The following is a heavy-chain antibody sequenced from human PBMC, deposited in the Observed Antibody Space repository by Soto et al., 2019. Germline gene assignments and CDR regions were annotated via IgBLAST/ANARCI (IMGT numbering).Heavy chain of an antibody. V-gene: IGHV3-23*01. J-gene: IGHJ4*02. CDR2: VSIGGST. D-gene: IGHD2-15*01. Sequence: DVQLLEPGGGLVQPEGSLRLSCAASGFTFSSYAMGWVRQGPGKGLEWVAVVSIGGSTHYADSVRGRFTISRDNSKNTLSLQTNRLTAEDTAVYFCAKRRGAGGHFDYWGQGALVTVSS. CDR3: AKRRGAGGHFDY. CDR1: GFTFSSYA.